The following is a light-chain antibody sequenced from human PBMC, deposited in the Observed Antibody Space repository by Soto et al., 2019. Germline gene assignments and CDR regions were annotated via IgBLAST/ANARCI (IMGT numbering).Light chain of an antibody. CDR1: QSVRNQ. V-gene: IGKV3-11*01. J-gene: IGKJ4*01. CDR2: ETS. Sequence: EIVLTQSPATLSLSPGERATLSCRASQSVRNQLAWYQQKAGQAPWLLISETSNRAIGIPARFSGSGSGTDFTLTISSVESEDFAIYYCQQRSNWPLTFGGGTKVEIK. CDR3: QQRSNWPLT.